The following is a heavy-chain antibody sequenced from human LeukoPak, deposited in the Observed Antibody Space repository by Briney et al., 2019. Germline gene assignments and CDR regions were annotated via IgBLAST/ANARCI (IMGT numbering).Heavy chain of an antibody. CDR2: IYSGGST. Sequence: GGSLRLSGAASGFTVSSNYMSWVRQAPGKGLEWVSVIYSGGSTYYADSVKGRFTISRDNSKNTLYLQMNSLRAEDTAVYYCASAPLLSGSYGYWGQGTLVTVSS. CDR3: ASAPLLSGSYGY. J-gene: IGHJ4*02. CDR1: GFTVSSNY. V-gene: IGHV3-53*01. D-gene: IGHD1-26*01.